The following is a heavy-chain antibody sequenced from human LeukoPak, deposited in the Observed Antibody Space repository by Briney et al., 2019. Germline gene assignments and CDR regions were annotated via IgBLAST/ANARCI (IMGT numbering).Heavy chain of an antibody. CDR2: INSNSGTV. CDR3: ARVSPYEEGY. CDR1: GVPFSTYS. V-gene: IGHV3-48*01. J-gene: IGHJ4*01. D-gene: IGHD5-12*01. Sequence: GGSLRLSCEASGVPFSTYSMIWVRQAPGKGLEWLSYINSNSGTVNYANSVKGRFTISRDNARHSLYLQMDSLTVEDTAVYFCARVSPYEEGYWCQRTLVTVSP.